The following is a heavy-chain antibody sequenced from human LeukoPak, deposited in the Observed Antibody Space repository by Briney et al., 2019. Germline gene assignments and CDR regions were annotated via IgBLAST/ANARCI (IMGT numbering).Heavy chain of an antibody. Sequence: GGSLRLSCAASGFTFSSYSMNWVRQAPGKGLEWVSSISSSSSYIYYADSVKGRFTISRDNAKNSLYLQMNSLRAEDTAVYYCAKLPDKDIVVVVAATDYYYYMDGWGKGTTVTVSS. CDR1: GFTFSSYS. CDR2: ISSSSSYI. V-gene: IGHV3-21*01. J-gene: IGHJ6*03. CDR3: AKLPDKDIVVVVAATDYYYYMDG. D-gene: IGHD2-15*01.